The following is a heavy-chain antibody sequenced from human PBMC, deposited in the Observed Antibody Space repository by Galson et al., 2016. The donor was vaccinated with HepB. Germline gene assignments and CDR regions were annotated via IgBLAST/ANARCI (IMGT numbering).Heavy chain of an antibody. V-gene: IGHV3-72*01. CDR1: GFTVSDYD. D-gene: IGHD1-7*01. CDR3: ARRGTAGGLDL. J-gene: IGHJ3*01. CDR2: FENNANSHTI. Sequence: LRLSCAASGFTVSDYDMDWVRQAPGKGLEWVGRFENNANSHTILYAASVRGRFSISRDASKNSLDLEMNSLKTDDTAVYFCARRGTAGGLDLWGQGTMVAVSS.